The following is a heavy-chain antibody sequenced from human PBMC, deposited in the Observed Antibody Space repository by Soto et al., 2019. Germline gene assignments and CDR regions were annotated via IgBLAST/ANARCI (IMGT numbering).Heavy chain of an antibody. D-gene: IGHD7-27*01. CDR1: GFTFSSYG. V-gene: IGHV3-33*01. J-gene: IGHJ4*02. CDR3: ARDTPNWAYYFDY. Sequence: QVQLVESGGGVVQPGRSLRLSCAASGFTFSSYGMHWVRQAPGKGLEWVAVIWYDGSNKYYADSVKGRFTISRDNSKNTLYLQMNSLRAEYTAVYYCARDTPNWAYYFDYWGQGTLVTVSS. CDR2: IWYDGSNK.